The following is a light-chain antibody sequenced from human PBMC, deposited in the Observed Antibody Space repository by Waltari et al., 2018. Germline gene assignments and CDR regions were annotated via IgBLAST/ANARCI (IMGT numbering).Light chain of an antibody. Sequence: DIVMTQSPDSLAVSLGERATINCKSSQTISYSSNYENYLAWYQQKPGQPPKLLIYWASTRESGVPDRFSGSGSGTDFTLTISSLQAEDVAVYYCQQYYKTPQTFGQGTKVEIK. CDR3: QQYYKTPQT. V-gene: IGKV4-1*01. CDR2: WAS. CDR1: QTISYSSNYENY. J-gene: IGKJ1*01.